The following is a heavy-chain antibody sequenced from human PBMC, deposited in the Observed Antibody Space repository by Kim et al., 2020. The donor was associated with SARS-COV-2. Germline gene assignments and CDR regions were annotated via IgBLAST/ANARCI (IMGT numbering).Heavy chain of an antibody. Sequence: SETLSLTCTVSGGSISSGGYYWSWIRQHPGKGRDWIGYIYYRGSTSYNPSLKSRVTISVDTSKNQFSLKLSSVTAADTAVYYCARTPITMIVVVDAFDIWGQGTMVTVSS. V-gene: IGHV4-31*03. J-gene: IGHJ3*02. D-gene: IGHD3-22*01. CDR3: ARTPITMIVVVDAFDI. CDR1: GGSISSGGYY. CDR2: IYYRGST.